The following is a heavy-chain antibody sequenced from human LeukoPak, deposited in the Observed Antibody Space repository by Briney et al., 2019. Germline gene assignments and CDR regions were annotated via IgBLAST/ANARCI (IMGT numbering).Heavy chain of an antibody. J-gene: IGHJ4*02. Sequence: GGSLRLSCATSGSAFINAWMSWVRQAPGKGLEWVGRIKSKVDGGTIDYAAPVKGRFTISRDDSKDTLFLQMNSLKAEDTAVYFCTTNWNVPLGRWGQGSLVTVSS. CDR1: GSAFINAW. CDR2: IKSKVDGGTI. V-gene: IGHV3-15*01. D-gene: IGHD1-1*01. CDR3: TTNWNVPLGR.